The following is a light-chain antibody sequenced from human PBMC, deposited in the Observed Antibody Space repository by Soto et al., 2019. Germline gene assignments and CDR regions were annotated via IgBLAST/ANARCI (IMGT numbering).Light chain of an antibody. CDR3: AAWDDSLNVHV. J-gene: IGLJ1*01. CDR2: SNN. V-gene: IGLV1-44*01. CDR1: SSNIGSNT. Sequence: QSVLTQPPSASGTPGQRVTISCSRSSSNIGSNTVNWYQQLPGTAPKLLIYSNNQRPSGVPDRFSGSKSGTSASLAISGLQSEDEADYYCAAWDDSLNVHVFGTGTQLTVL.